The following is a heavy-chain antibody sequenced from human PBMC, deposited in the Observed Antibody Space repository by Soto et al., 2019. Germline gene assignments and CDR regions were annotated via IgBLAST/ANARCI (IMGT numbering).Heavy chain of an antibody. D-gene: IGHD6-19*01. V-gene: IGHV4-34*01. CDR2: IKESGFA. J-gene: IGHJ4*02. CDR1: NGSFSDYF. Sequence: KASETLSLTCGVYNGSFSDYFWNWIRQPPGKGLEWIGEIKESGFATYNPSLKRRVTMSVDTANNQFSLKVTSVTAADTAVYYRARGKSSGPLYYFDTWRQGTLVTVSS. CDR3: ARGKSSGPLYYFDT.